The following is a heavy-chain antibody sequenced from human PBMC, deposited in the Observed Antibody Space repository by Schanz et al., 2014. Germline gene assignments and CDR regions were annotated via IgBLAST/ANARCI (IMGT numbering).Heavy chain of an antibody. Sequence: EVQVVESGGDFVQPGGSLRLSCAVSGSTFRNYGMGWVRQAPGKGLEWVSAISGDGGSTYYADSVKGRFTISRDNSKNTVYLQMNSLRAEDTAVYYCATVGSETYSIYWYFDLWGRGTLVTVSS. CDR1: GSTFRNYG. CDR3: ATVGSETYSIYWYFDL. D-gene: IGHD3-10*01. V-gene: IGHV3-23*04. J-gene: IGHJ2*01. CDR2: ISGDGGST.